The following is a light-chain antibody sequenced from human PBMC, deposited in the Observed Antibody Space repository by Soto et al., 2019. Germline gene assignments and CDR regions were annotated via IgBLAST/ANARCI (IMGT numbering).Light chain of an antibody. Sequence: QLVLTQSPSASASLGASVKLTCTLSSGHSSYAIAWHQQQPEKGPRYLMKLNSDGTYSKGDGIPDRFSGSSSGAERYLTISSLQSEDEDDYYCQSWGTGIQVFGGGTKLTVL. J-gene: IGLJ2*01. CDR2: LNSDGTY. CDR3: QSWGTGIQV. CDR1: SGHSSYA. V-gene: IGLV4-69*01.